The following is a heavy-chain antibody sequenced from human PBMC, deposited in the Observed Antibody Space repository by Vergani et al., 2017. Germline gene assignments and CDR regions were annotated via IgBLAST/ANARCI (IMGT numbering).Heavy chain of an antibody. J-gene: IGHJ4*02. Sequence: QVQLVESGGGLVKPGGSLRLSCAASGFTFSDYYMSWIRQAPGKGLEWGSYISSSGSTIYYADSVKGRFTISRDNAKNSLYLQMNSLRAEDTAVYYCARDRLRSSGWYEGTNFDYWGQGTLVTVSS. CDR3: ARDRLRSSGWYEGTNFDY. CDR1: GFTFSDYY. V-gene: IGHV3-11*01. D-gene: IGHD6-19*01. CDR2: ISSSGSTI.